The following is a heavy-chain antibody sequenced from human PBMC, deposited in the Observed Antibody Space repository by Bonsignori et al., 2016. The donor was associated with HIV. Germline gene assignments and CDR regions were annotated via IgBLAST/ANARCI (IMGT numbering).Heavy chain of an antibody. Sequence: EVRLVESGGGLVQPGGTLRLSCAASGFTFDYGMSWVRQAPGKGLEWVSAISSGGDSTYYAESVRGRFTISRDNSKNTVDLQMESLRVEDTAVYYCAKNIGLGVVGFAPDYWGQGTLV. CDR3: AKNIGLGVVGFAPDY. CDR1: GFTFDYG. J-gene: IGHJ4*02. CDR2: ISSGGDST. D-gene: IGHD2-2*01. V-gene: IGHV3-23*04.